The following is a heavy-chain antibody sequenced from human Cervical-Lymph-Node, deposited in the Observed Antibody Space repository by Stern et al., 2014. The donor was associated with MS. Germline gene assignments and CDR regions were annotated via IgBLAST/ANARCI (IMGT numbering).Heavy chain of an antibody. D-gene: IGHD4-11*01. J-gene: IGHJ4*02. CDR3: TTRDNYGDY. Sequence: VQLLQPGGGLVKPGGSLRLSCAASASPFSAYSMNWVRHAPGQGLEWVASIRGGSGSTYYGDSVKGRFAISRDNAKKSLYLHMSSLRGEDTAVYYCTTRDNYGDYWGQGTQVTVSS. CDR2: IRGGSGST. V-gene: IGHV3-21*01. CDR1: ASPFSAYS.